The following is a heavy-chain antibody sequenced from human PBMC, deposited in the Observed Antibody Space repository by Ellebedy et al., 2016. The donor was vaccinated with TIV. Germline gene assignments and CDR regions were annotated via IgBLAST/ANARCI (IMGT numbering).Heavy chain of an antibody. V-gene: IGHV3-21*01. CDR1: GFIFSSYS. J-gene: IGHJ4*02. D-gene: IGHD4-17*01. Sequence: GESLKISXAASGFIFSSYSMNWVRQAPGEGLEWVSSISVTSNYIYYADSVKGRFTISRDNAKNSLYLQMVSLRAEDTAVYYCARYNTVTLDSWGQGTLVTVSS. CDR3: ARYNTVTLDS. CDR2: ISVTSNYI.